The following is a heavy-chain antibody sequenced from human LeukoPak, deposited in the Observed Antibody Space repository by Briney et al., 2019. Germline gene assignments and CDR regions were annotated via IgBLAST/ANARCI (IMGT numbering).Heavy chain of an antibody. CDR2: INHSGST. D-gene: IGHD3-22*01. Sequence: SETLSLTCAVYGGSFSGYYWSWIRQPPGKGLEWIGEINHSGSTNYNPSLKSRVTISVDTSKNQFSLKLSSVTAADTAVYYCARGSSITMIVVVPYYFDYWGQGTLVTASS. CDR3: ARGSSITMIVVVPYYFDY. J-gene: IGHJ4*02. V-gene: IGHV4-34*01. CDR1: GGSFSGYY.